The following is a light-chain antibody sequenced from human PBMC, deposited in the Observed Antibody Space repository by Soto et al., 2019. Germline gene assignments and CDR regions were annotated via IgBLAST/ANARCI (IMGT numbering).Light chain of an antibody. CDR2: AAS. V-gene: IGKV1-12*01. CDR3: QQAHSFPLT. Sequence: DLQMTQSPSSVSASVGDRVTITCRASQAISSWLVWYQQQPGTAPKVLIYAASSLHSGVPSRFSGSGSGTDFTLTISSLQPEDFATYYCQQAHSFPLTFGGGTKVEIK. J-gene: IGKJ4*01. CDR1: QAISSW.